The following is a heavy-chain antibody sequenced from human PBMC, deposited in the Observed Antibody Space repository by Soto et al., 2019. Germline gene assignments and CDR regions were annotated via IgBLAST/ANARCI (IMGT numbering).Heavy chain of an antibody. V-gene: IGHV3-64*01. CDR1: GFTFSSYA. CDR2: ISTNGGST. Sequence: EVQLVESGGGLVQPGGSLRLSCAASGFTFSSYAMHWVRQAPGKGLEYFSAISTNGGSTYYANSVKGRFTISRDNSKNTLYLQLGSLRVEDMAVSYCARAGFWYGSGIYGSGIDVWGQGTTVTVSS. J-gene: IGHJ6*02. CDR3: ARAGFWYGSGIYGSGIDV. D-gene: IGHD3-10*01.